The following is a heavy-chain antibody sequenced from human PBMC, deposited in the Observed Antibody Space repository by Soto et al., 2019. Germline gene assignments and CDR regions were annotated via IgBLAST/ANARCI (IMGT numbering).Heavy chain of an antibody. D-gene: IGHD6-19*01. CDR3: TPLAMKYSSGWYEFAD. CDR2: IKSKTDGGTT. V-gene: IGHV3-15*07. Sequence: EVQLVESGGGLVKPGGSLRLSCAASGFTFSNVWMNWVRQAPGTGLEWVGRIKSKTDGGTTDYAAPVKGRVTISRDDSKNTLYLQMKSLKTEDTAVYYCTPLAMKYSSGWYEFADWGQGTRVTVPS. J-gene: IGHJ4*02. CDR1: GFTFSNVW.